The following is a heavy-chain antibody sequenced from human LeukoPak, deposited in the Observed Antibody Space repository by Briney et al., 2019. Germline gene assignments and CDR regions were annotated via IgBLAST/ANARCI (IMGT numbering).Heavy chain of an antibody. J-gene: IGHJ5*02. CDR1: GGSISSGGYY. V-gene: IGHV4-31*03. CDR2: IYYSGST. Sequence: PSQTLSLTCTVSGGSISSGGYYWSWILQHPGKGLEWIGYIYYSGSTYYNPSLKSRVTISVDTSENQFSLKLSSVTAADTAVYYCARGPDYDFWSGTNWFDPWGQGTLVTVSS. D-gene: IGHD3-3*01. CDR3: ARGPDYDFWSGTNWFDP.